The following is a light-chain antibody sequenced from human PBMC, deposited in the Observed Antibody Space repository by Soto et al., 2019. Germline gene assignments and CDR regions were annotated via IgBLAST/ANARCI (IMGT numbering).Light chain of an antibody. CDR2: DAS. Sequence: DIQMTPSPSTLPASVGDRVPITCRASQSISGWLAWYQQKPGKAPKLLIYDASSLQSGVPSRFRGSGSGTEFTLTISSLQPDDFATYYCQQYNAYSRMFGQGTKVDIK. V-gene: IGKV1-5*01. CDR1: QSISGW. CDR3: QQYNAYSRM. J-gene: IGKJ1*01.